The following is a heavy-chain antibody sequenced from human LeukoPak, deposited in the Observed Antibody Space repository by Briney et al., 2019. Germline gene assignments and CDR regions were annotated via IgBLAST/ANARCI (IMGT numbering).Heavy chain of an antibody. V-gene: IGHV4-61*02. CDR2: IYTSGST. D-gene: IGHD2-2*01. J-gene: IGHJ6*03. CDR1: GDSISSGSYY. CDR3: ARDRGQYCSSTSCFSYYYYYYMDV. Sequence: SETLSLTCTVSGDSISSGSYYWSWIRQPAGKGLEWIGRIYTSGSTNYNPSLKSRVTMSVDTSKNQFSLKLSSVTAADTAVYYCARDRGQYCSSTSCFSYYYYYYMDVWGKGTTVTVSS.